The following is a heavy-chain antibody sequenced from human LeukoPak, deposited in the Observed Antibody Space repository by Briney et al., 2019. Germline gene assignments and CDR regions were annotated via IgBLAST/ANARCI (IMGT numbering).Heavy chain of an antibody. J-gene: IGHJ4*02. CDR1: GFTFSSYG. CDR2: ISYDGSNK. Sequence: TGGSLRLSCAASGFTFSSYGMHWVRQAPGKGLEWVAVISYDGSNKYYADSVKGRFTISRDNSKNTLYLQMNSLRAEDTAVYYCARDHVTMVRGVIIRTFDYWGQGTLVTVSS. CDR3: ARDHVTMVRGVIIRTFDY. D-gene: IGHD3-10*01. V-gene: IGHV3-30*03.